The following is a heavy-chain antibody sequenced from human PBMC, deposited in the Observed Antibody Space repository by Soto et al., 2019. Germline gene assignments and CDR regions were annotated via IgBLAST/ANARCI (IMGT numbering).Heavy chain of an antibody. Sequence: GGSLRLSCAASGFTFSNSWMNWVRQAPGTGLEWVGRVKSKTHGGTTDYAAPVKGRFTISRDDSKNTLYLQMKSLKTEDTAVYYCTTTLTEQWREWGQGT. CDR2: VKSKTHGGTT. D-gene: IGHD6-19*01. J-gene: IGHJ4*02. V-gene: IGHV3-15*07. CDR3: TTTLTEQWRE. CDR1: GFTFSNSW.